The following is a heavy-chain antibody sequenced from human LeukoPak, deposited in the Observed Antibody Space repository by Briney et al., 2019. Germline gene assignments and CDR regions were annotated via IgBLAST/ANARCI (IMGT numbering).Heavy chain of an antibody. CDR1: GGTFSSYV. D-gene: IGHD2-8*01. V-gene: IGHV1-69*13. J-gene: IGHJ6*02. CDR2: IIPIFGTA. Sequence: SVKVSCKASGGTFSSYVISWVRQAPGQGLEWMGGIIPIFGTANYAQKFQGRVTITADESTSTAYMELSSLRSDDTAVYYCARGRGDCSRGVCYTAYFYYGMDVWGQGTTVTVSS. CDR3: ARGRGDCSRGVCYTAYFYYGMDV.